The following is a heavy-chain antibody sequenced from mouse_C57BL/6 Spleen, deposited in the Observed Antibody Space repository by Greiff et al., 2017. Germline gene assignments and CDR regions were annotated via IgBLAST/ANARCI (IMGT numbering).Heavy chain of an antibody. D-gene: IGHD1-1*01. CDR3: AHGRSRFAY. Sequence: QVQLKQPGAELVRPGSSVKLSCKASGYTFTSYWMDWVKQRPGQGLEWIGNIYPSDSETHYNQKFKDKATLTVDKSSSTAYMQLSSLTSEDSAVYYCAHGRSRFAYWGQGTLVTVSA. CDR2: IYPSDSET. V-gene: IGHV1-61*01. CDR1: GYTFTSYW. J-gene: IGHJ3*01.